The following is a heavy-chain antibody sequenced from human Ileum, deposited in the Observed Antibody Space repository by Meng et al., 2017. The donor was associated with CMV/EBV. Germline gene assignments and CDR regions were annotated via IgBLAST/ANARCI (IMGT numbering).Heavy chain of an antibody. D-gene: IGHD3-22*01. CDR2: LNTDKGYT. J-gene: IGHJ4*02. CDR3: SLDTSCYYYKY. CDR1: VYTFTCYA. V-gene: IGHV1-3*04. Sequence: SCNASVYTFTCYARHWLRPAPGLRREWIVCLNTDKGYTTYSQNCLSIVTTTSDTSANTAYMYLSSLTSEDTAFYCFSLDTSCYYYKYWGQGTLVTVSS.